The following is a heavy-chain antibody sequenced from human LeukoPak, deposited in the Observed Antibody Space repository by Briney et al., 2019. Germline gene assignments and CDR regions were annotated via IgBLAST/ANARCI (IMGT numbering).Heavy chain of an antibody. CDR3: ARGQGVAARLQH. V-gene: IGHV1-2*04. CDR2: INPNSGGT. Sequence: ASVKVSCKASGYTFTGYYMHWVRQAPGQGLEWMGWINPNSGGTNYAQKFRGWVTTTRDTSISTAYMELSRLRSDDTAVYYCARGQGVAARLQHWGQGTLVTVSS. CDR1: GYTFTGYY. J-gene: IGHJ1*01. D-gene: IGHD6-19*01.